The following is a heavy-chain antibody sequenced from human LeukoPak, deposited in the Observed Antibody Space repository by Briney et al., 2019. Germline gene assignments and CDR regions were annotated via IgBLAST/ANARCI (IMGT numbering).Heavy chain of an antibody. CDR3: ARGVDVLRFLERLNWFDP. D-gene: IGHD3-3*01. CDR2: INPNSGGT. CDR1: GYTFTGYY. Sequence: ASVKVSCKASGYTFTGYYMHWVRQAPGQGLEWMGWINPNSGGTNYAQKFQGRVTMARDTSISTAYMELSRLRSDDTAVYYCARGVDVLRFLERLNWFDPWGQGTLVTVSS. V-gene: IGHV1-2*02. J-gene: IGHJ5*02.